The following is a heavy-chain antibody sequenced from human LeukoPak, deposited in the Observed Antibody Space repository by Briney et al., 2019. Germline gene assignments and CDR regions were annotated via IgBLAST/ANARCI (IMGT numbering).Heavy chain of an antibody. CDR1: GGSISSGDYY. D-gene: IGHD1-26*01. CDR3: ALRANSEKAFDI. Sequence: NPSQTLSLTCTVSGGSISSGDYYWSWIRQPPGKGLEWIGYIYYSGSTYYNPSLKSRVTISVDTSKNQFSLKLSSVTAADTAVYYCALRANSEKAFDIWGQGTMATVSS. J-gene: IGHJ3*02. V-gene: IGHV4-30-4*08. CDR2: IYYSGST.